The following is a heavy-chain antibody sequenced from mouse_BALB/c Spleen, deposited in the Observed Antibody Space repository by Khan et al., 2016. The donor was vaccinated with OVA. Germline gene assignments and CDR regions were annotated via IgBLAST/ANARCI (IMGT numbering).Heavy chain of an antibody. CDR2: INPHIGET. J-gene: IGHJ2*01. Sequence: VQLKASGPELVRPGASVKISCKASGYSFTGHFINWVKQSPGTSLEWIGRINPHIGETFYNQRFTDKATLTVDEYSSTAHMELRSLASEDSAVYYCTRIYRSDFDYWGQGTTLTVSS. CDR3: TRIYRSDFDY. V-gene: IGHV1-20*02. CDR1: GYSFTGHF. D-gene: IGHD1-1*01.